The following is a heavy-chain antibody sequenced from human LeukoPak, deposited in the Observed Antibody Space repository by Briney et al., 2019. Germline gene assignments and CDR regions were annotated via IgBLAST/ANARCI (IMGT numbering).Heavy chain of an antibody. CDR2: IHSGGSS. CDR3: AKGDYGDYDY. J-gene: IGHJ4*02. Sequence: GGSLRLSCAASGFTVSTDFMAWVRQAPGKGLEWLSVIHSGGSSEYADSVKGRFTISRDTSKNTLYLQMNSLRAEDTAVYYCAKGDYGDYDYWGQGTLVTVSS. V-gene: IGHV3-53*01. D-gene: IGHD4-17*01. CDR1: GFTVSTDF.